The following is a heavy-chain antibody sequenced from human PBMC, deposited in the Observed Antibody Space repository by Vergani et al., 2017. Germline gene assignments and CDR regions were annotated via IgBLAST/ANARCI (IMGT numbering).Heavy chain of an antibody. V-gene: IGHV4-61*02. CDR1: GGSISSGSYY. CDR2: IYTSGST. Sequence: QVQLQESGPGLVKPSQTLSLTCTVSGGSISSGSYYWSWIRQPAGKGLEWIGRIYTSGSTNYNPSLKSRVTISVDTSKNQFSLKLSSVTAADTAVYYCARIAWGFGELLGSAYYDYYYMDVWGKGTTVTVSS. D-gene: IGHD3-10*01. CDR3: ARIAWGFGELLGSAYYDYYYMDV. J-gene: IGHJ6*03.